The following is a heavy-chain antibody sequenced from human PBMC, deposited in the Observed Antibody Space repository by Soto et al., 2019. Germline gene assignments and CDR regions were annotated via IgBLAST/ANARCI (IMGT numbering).Heavy chain of an antibody. V-gene: IGHV3-23*01. CDR3: AKGDSSSRYYYYYGMDV. CDR1: GFTFRNYP. J-gene: IGHJ6*02. Sequence: PAESLRRSSRTSGFTFRNYPMSRVRQAPGKGLEWVSAISGSGGSTYYADSVKGRFTISRDNSKNTLYLQMNSLRAEDTAVYYCAKGDSSSRYYYYYGMDVWGQGT. CDR2: ISGSGGST. D-gene: IGHD6-13*01.